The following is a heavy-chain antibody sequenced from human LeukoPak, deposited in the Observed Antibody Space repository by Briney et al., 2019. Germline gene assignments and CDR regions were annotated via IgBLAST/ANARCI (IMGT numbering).Heavy chain of an antibody. J-gene: IGHJ4*02. CDR2: ISSSSSYI. CDR3: ARDIAGSLNYFDY. Sequence: GGSLRLSCAASDFSFTIYAMSWVRQAPGKGLEWVSSISSSSSYIYYADSVKGRFTISRDNAKNSLYLQMNSLRAEDTAVYYCARDIAGSLNYFDYWGQGTLVTVSS. CDR1: DFSFTIYA. D-gene: IGHD3-10*01. V-gene: IGHV3-21*01.